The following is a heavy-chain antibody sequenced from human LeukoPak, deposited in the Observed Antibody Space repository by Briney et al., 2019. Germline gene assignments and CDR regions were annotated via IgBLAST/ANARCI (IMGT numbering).Heavy chain of an antibody. CDR2: ISSSSSYI. Sequence: GGSLRLSCAASGFTFSSYSMNWVRQAPGKGLEWVSSISSSSSYIYYADSVKGRFTISRDNAKNSLYLQMNSLRAEDTALYYCAKEGYSGSHFDYWGQGTLVTVSS. V-gene: IGHV3-21*04. D-gene: IGHD2-15*01. CDR3: AKEGYSGSHFDY. J-gene: IGHJ4*02. CDR1: GFTFSSYS.